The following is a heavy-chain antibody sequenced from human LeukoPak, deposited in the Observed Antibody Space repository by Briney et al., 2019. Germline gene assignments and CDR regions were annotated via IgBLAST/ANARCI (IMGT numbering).Heavy chain of an antibody. J-gene: IGHJ4*02. V-gene: IGHV1-46*01. D-gene: IGHD3-16*01. CDR3: ASPGEKDYYFDY. CDR1: GYTFTSYY. Sequence: ASVKVSCKASGYTFTSYYMHWVRQAPGQGLDWMGIINPNGGSTSYAQKFQGRVTMTRDTSTSTVYMELSSLRSEDTAVYYCASPGEKDYYFDYWGQGTLVTVSS. CDR2: INPNGGST.